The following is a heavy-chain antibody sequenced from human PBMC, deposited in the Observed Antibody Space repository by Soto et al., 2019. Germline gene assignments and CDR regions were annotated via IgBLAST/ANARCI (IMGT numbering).Heavy chain of an antibody. CDR3: AREFSNTPEAFDS. CDR1: GASVSSDSYY. Sequence: AETLSLTCTVSGASVSSDSYYCICIRQPPGKGLEWIGYIYYTGSTNYNPSLESRVTISVDTSRNQFSLKLSSVTAADTAVFYCAREFSNTPEAFDSWGQGALVTVSS. D-gene: IGHD3-3*02. J-gene: IGHJ4*02. V-gene: IGHV4-61*01. CDR2: IYYTGST.